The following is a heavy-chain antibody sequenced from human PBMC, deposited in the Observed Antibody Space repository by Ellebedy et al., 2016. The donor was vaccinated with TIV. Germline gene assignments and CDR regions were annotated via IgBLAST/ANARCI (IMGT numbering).Heavy chain of an antibody. CDR1: GFTFSNYW. CDR3: ARFTSDYSGDWFGRAFDH. CDR2: IHPGDSET. V-gene: IGHV5-51*01. J-gene: IGHJ4*02. Sequence: PGGSLRLSCAASGFTFSNYWIGWVRQMPGKGLEWMGIIHPGDSETRYSPSFQGQVTISGDKSISTAYLQWSSLKASDTAMYYCARFTSDYSGDWFGRAFDHWGQGTLVIVSS. D-gene: IGHD2-21*02.